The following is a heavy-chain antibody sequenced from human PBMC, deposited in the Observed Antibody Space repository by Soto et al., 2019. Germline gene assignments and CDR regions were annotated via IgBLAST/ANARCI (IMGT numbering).Heavy chain of an antibody. Sequence: QVQLQESGPGLVKPSQTLSLTCTVSGGSISSGGYYWSWIRQHPGKGLEWIGYIYYSGSTYYNPSLKRRVTISVDTSKNQFSLKLSSVTAADTAVYYCARDRITMVRGGVDAFDIWGQVTMVTVSS. CDR1: GGSISSGGYY. CDR2: IYYSGST. J-gene: IGHJ3*02. V-gene: IGHV4-31*03. D-gene: IGHD3-10*01. CDR3: ARDRITMVRGGVDAFDI.